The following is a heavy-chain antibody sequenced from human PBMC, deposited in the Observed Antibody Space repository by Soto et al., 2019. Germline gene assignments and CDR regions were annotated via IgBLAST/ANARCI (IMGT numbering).Heavy chain of an antibody. CDR1: AGSISSSSYY. CDR3: ARDKITGLFDY. J-gene: IGHJ4*02. D-gene: IGHD2-8*02. V-gene: IGHV4-39*07. CDR2: IFYSGST. Sequence: PSETLSLTCTVSAGSISSSSYYWGWIRQPPGKGLEWIGSIFYSGSTYYNPSLKSRVTISVDTSKNQLSLKLTSVTAADTAVYYCARDKITGLFDYWGQGTLVTVSS.